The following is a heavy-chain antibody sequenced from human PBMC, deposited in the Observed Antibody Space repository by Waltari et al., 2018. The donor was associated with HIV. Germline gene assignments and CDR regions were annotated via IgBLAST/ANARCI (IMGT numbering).Heavy chain of an antibody. Sequence: QVQLVESGGGVVQPGRSLRLYCAASGFSMSTYGMNWVRQAPGKGLEWVALIGFDGRNEYYSDSVKGRLIISRDNSKSTLYLQMNSLRVEDTAVYFCARDQDYMGRLSYFDLWGRGTLVTVSS. CDR3: ARDQDYMGRLSYFDL. V-gene: IGHV3-33*01. CDR2: IGFDGRNE. J-gene: IGHJ2*01. D-gene: IGHD4-4*01. CDR1: GFSMSTYG.